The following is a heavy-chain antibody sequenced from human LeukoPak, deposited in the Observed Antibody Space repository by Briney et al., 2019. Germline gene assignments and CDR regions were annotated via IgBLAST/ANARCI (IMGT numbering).Heavy chain of an antibody. CDR3: ARGGNCSGGSCYSDRGWFDP. CDR2: IYYTGST. V-gene: IGHV4-59*01. J-gene: IGHJ5*02. Sequence: PSETLSLTCTVSGGSISSYYWSWIRQPPGKGLEWIGYIYYTGSTSYNPSLKSRVTISVDTSKNQFSLKLSSVTAADTAVYYCARGGNCSGGSCYSDRGWFDPWGQGTLVTVSS. CDR1: GGSISSYY. D-gene: IGHD2-15*01.